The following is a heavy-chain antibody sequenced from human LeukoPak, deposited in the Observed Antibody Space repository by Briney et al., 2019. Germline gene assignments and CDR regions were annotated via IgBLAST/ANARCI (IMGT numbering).Heavy chain of an antibody. D-gene: IGHD4-23*01. V-gene: IGHV3-21*01. Sequence: GGSLRLSCAASGFTFSSYSMNWVRQAPGKGLEWVSSISSSSSYIYYADSVKGRFTISRDNAKNSLYLQMNSLRAEDTAVYYCARDLLDYGGNSHYYGMDVWGQGTTVTVSS. CDR1: GFTFSSYS. CDR3: ARDLLDYGGNSHYYGMDV. CDR2: ISSSSSYI. J-gene: IGHJ6*02.